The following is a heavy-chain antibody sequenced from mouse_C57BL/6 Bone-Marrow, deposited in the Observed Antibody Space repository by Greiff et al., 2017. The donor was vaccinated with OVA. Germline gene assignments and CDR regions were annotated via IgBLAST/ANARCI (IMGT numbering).Heavy chain of an antibody. V-gene: IGHV5-6*02. CDR1: GFTFSSYG. CDR3: ARRMITSYYFDY. CDR2: ISSGGSYT. Sequence: EVMLVESGGDLVKPGGSLKLSCAASGFTFSSYGMSWVRQTPDKRLEWVATISSGGSYTYYPDSVKGRFTISRDNAKNTLYLQMSSLKSEDTAMYYCARRMITSYYFDYWGQGTTLTVSS. J-gene: IGHJ2*01. D-gene: IGHD2-4*01.